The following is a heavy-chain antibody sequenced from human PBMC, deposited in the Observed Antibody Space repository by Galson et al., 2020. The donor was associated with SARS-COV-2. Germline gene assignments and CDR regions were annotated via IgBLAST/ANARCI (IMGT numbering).Heavy chain of an antibody. CDR3: ARDGQYISGWALDY. CDR2: IWYDGSNK. J-gene: IGHJ4*02. CDR1: GFTFSDHA. V-gene: IGHV3-33*01. D-gene: IGHD6-19*01. Sequence: LSLTCAASGFTFSDHAIHWVRQAPGKGLEWVAQIWYDGSNKFYVDSVKGRFTISRDNSENTVYLQMNNLRAEDTAVYYCARDGQYISGWALDYWGQGTLVTVSS.